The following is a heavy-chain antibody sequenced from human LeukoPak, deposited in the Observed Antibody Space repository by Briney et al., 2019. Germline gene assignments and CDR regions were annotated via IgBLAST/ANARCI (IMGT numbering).Heavy chain of an antibody. V-gene: IGHV5-51*01. J-gene: IGHJ6*02. D-gene: IGHD2-15*01. CDR2: IYPGDSDT. Sequence: GESLKISCKGSGYSFGTHWIGWVRQMPGKGLEWVGIIYPGDSDTRYSPSFQGQVTISADKSISTAYLQWSSLKASDTAMYYCATLGYCSAASCYYGMDVWGQGTTVTVSS. CDR1: GYSFGTHW. CDR3: ATLGYCSAASCYYGMDV.